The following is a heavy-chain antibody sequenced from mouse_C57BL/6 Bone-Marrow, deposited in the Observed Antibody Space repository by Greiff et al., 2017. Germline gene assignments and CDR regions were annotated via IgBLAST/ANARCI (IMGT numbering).Heavy chain of an antibody. V-gene: IGHV1-62-2*01. CDR1: GYTFTEYT. Sequence: QVHVKQSGAELVKPGASVKLSCKASGYTFTEYTIHWVKQRSGQGLEWIGWFYPGSGSIKYNEKFKDKATLTADKSSSTVYMELSRWTSEDSAVYFWARHEAYGSKGDYAMDYWGQGTSVTVSS. J-gene: IGHJ4*01. CDR2: FYPGSGSI. CDR3: ARHEAYGSKGDYAMDY. D-gene: IGHD1-1*01.